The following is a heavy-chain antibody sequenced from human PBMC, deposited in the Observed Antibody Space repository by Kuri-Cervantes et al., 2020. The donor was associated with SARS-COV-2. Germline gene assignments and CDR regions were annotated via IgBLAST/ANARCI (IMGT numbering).Heavy chain of an antibody. CDR2: INPNSGGT. J-gene: IGHJ6*02. D-gene: IGHD2-21*02. Sequence: ASVKVSCKASGYTFTGYYMHWVRQAPGQGLEWMGWINPNSGGTNCAQKFQGWVTMTRDTSISTAYMELSRLRSDDTAVYYCARGVTPNYGMDAWGQGTTVTVSS. CDR1: GYTFTGYY. V-gene: IGHV1-2*04. CDR3: ARGVTPNYGMDA.